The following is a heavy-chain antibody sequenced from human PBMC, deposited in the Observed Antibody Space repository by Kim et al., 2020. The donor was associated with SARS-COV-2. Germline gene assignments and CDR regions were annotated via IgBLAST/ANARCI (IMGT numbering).Heavy chain of an antibody. Sequence: ASVKVSCKASGYTFTSYDINWVRQATGQGLEWMGWMNPNSGNTGCAQKFQGRVTMTRNTSISTAYMELSSLRSEDTAVYYCARGFRRGVRQLVPLLRYYYYDMDVWGKGTTVTVSS. CDR2: MNPNSGNT. CDR1: GYTFTSYD. CDR3: ARGFRRGVRQLVPLLRYYYYDMDV. J-gene: IGHJ6*03. D-gene: IGHD6-6*01. V-gene: IGHV1-8*01.